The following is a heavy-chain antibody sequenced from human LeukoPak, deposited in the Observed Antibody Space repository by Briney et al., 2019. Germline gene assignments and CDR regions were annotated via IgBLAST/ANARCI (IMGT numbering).Heavy chain of an antibody. V-gene: IGHV3-21*01. J-gene: IGHJ4*02. D-gene: IGHD6-19*01. CDR2: ISSQSTYI. CDR1: GFTFSSYS. CDR3: ARDPHLSGWSDY. Sequence: PGGSLRLSCAASGFTFSSYSMSWVRQAPGKGLEWVSSISSQSTYIYSAASLKRRFAISRDNAKNSLYLQMNSLRAEDTAVYYCARDPHLSGWSDYWGQGTLVTVSS.